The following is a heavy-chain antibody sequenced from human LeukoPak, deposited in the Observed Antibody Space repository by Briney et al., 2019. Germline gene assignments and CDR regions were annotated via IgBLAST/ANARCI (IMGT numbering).Heavy chain of an antibody. CDR1: GFTFSSYS. J-gene: IGHJ4*02. CDR3: ARDQYDYVWGSYRYYYFDY. Sequence: GGSLRLSCAASGFTFSSYSMNWVRQAPGKGLEWVSYISSSSTIYYADSVKGRFTISRDNAKNSLYLQMNSLRDEDTAVYYCARDQYDYVWGSYRYYYFDYWGQGTLVTVSS. D-gene: IGHD3-16*02. CDR2: ISSSSTI. V-gene: IGHV3-48*02.